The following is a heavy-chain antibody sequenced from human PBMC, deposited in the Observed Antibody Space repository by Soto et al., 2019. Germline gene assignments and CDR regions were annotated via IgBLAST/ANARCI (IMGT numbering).Heavy chain of an antibody. CDR1: GDSVSSNSAA. D-gene: IGHD3-9*01. J-gene: IGHJ6*02. CDR3: AREDALSGWGKYYFVIDF. CDR2: TYYRSKWYN. V-gene: IGHV6-1*01. Sequence: PSQTLSLTCAISGDSVSSNSAAWNWIRQSPSRGLEWLGRTYYRSKWYNEYAVFVKSRIIINPDTSKNQFSLQLNSVTPEDTAVYYCAREDALSGWGKYYFVIDFCGQGSTVTVSS.